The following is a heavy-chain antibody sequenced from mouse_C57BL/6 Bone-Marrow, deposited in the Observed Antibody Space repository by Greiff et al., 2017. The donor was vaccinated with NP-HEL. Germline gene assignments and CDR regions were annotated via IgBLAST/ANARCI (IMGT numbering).Heavy chain of an antibody. CDR3: ALDSLGFAY. Sequence: DVKLQESGGDLVKPGGSLKLSCAASGFTFSSYGMSWVRQTPDKRLEWVATISSGGSYTYYPDSVKGRFPISREIAKNTLYLQMCSLKSEDTAMYYCALDSLGFAYWGQGTLVTVSA. J-gene: IGHJ3*01. V-gene: IGHV5-6*02. CDR1: GFTFSSYG. D-gene: IGHD3-2*01. CDR2: ISSGGSYT.